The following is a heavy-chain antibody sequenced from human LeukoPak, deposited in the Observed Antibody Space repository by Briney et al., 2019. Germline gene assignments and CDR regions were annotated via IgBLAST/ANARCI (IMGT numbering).Heavy chain of an antibody. Sequence: PGGSLRLSCSASGFTFSRYWMHWVRQAPGKGLVWVSRINSDGSATTYADSVRGRFSISRDNAKNTVYLQMNSLRVGDTAVYYCARDYGGWGQGTLVTVSP. CDR1: GFTFSRYW. CDR2: INSDGSAT. V-gene: IGHV3-74*01. J-gene: IGHJ4*02. D-gene: IGHD4/OR15-4a*01. CDR3: ARDYGG.